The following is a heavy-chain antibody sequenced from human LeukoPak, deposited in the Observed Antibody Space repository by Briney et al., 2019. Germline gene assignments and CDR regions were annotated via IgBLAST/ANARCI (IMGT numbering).Heavy chain of an antibody. CDR3: ARDRLYYDILTGSWKYYFDY. J-gene: IGHJ4*02. D-gene: IGHD3-9*01. CDR2: INPNNGDT. Sequence: ASVKVSCKASGYTFNAYYMHWVRQAPGQGLEWLGWINPNNGDTNYAQKFQGRVTMTRDTSISTAYMELSRLRSDDTAVYYCARDRLYYDILTGSWKYYFDYWGQGTLVTVSS. V-gene: IGHV1-2*02. CDR1: GYTFNAYY.